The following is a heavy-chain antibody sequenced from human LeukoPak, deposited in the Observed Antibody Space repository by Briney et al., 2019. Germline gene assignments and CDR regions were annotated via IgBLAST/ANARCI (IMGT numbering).Heavy chain of an antibody. CDR2: MNPNSGNT. J-gene: IGHJ3*02. V-gene: IGHV1-8*01. CDR3: ARYCGGDCYSRDAFDI. CDR1: GYTFTSYD. Sequence: ASVKVSCKASGYTFTSYDINWVRQATGQGLEWMGWMNPNSGNTGYAQKFQGRVTMTRNTSISTAYMELSSLRSEDTAVYYCARYCGGDCYSRDAFDIWGQGTVVTVSS. D-gene: IGHD2-21*01.